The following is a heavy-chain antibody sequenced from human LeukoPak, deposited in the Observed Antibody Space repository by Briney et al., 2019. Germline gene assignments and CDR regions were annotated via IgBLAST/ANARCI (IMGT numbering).Heavy chain of an antibody. CDR2: IYYSGIT. J-gene: IGHJ4*02. V-gene: IGHV4-59*08. CDR1: GGSISDYY. CDR3: ARWGSNMAREKGDH. D-gene: IGHD3-10*01. Sequence: SETLSLTCTVSGGSISDYYWSWIRQPPGKGLEWIGYIYYSGITNYNPSLKTRVTILVDTSKNQFSLKLSSVTAADTAVYYCARWGSNMAREKGDHWGQGILVTVSS.